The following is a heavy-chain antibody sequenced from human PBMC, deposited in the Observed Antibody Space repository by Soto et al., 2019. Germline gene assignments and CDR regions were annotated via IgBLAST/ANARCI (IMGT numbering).Heavy chain of an antibody. V-gene: IGHV3-30*18. CDR3: AKDDQLLSPIYYYYMDV. D-gene: IGHD2-2*01. Sequence: GSLRLSCAASGFTFSSYGMHWVRQAPGKGLEWVAVISYDGSNKYYADSVKGRFTISRDNSKNTLYLQMNSLRAEDTAVYYCAKDDQLLSPIYYYYMDVWGKGTTVTVSS. CDR2: ISYDGSNK. CDR1: GFTFSSYG. J-gene: IGHJ6*03.